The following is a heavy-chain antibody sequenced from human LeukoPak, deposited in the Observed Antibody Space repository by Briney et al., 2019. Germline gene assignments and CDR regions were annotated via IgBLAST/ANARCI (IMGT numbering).Heavy chain of an antibody. CDR2: SYYSGRP. J-gene: IGHJ3*01. V-gene: IGHV4-39*01. CDR1: GGSISTSRYY. D-gene: IGHD2-15*01. CDR3: ARPNSVGPLGSFGL. Sequence: SETLSLTCTVSGGSISTSRYYWGWIRQPPGKRLEWIGSSYYSGRPYYNPSLKSRVTISVDTSKNQFSLSLPSVTAADTALYYCARPNSVGPLGSFGLWGQGTMVTVSS.